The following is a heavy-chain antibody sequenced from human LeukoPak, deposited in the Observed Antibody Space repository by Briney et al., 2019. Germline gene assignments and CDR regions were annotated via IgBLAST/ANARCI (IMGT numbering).Heavy chain of an antibody. CDR2: ISYDGSNK. D-gene: IGHD3-22*01. CDR3: AREGDYYDSSGPIPVGFDY. J-gene: IGHJ4*02. V-gene: IGHV3-30-3*01. Sequence: GGSLRLSCAASGFTFSSYAMHWVRQAPGKGLEWVAVISYDGSNKYYADSVKGRFTISRDNSKNTLYLQMNSLRAEDTAVYYCAREGDYYDSSGPIPVGFDYWGQGTLVTVSS. CDR1: GFTFSSYA.